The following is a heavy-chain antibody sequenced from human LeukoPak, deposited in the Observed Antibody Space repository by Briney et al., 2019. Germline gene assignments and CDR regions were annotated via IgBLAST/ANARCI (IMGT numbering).Heavy chain of an antibody. V-gene: IGHV4-34*01. Sequence: SETLSLTCTVSGGSINSYYWSWIRQPPGKGLEWIGEINHSGSTYYNPSLKSRVTIAVETSKNQFSLKLSSVTAADTAVYYCARASMITFGGVINPGWFDPWGQGTLVTVSS. D-gene: IGHD3-16*02. CDR1: GGSINSYY. CDR2: INHSGST. J-gene: IGHJ5*02. CDR3: ARASMITFGGVINPGWFDP.